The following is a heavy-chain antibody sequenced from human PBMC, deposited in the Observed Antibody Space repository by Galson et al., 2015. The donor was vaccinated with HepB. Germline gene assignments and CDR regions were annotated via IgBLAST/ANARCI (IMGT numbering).Heavy chain of an antibody. CDR2: IYWDDDK. CDR3: AHIIADSTGWRSDAFDI. D-gene: IGHD6-19*01. Sequence: PALVKPTQTLTLTCAFSGFSLSTSGVGVGWIRQPPGKALEWLALIYWDDDKRYRPPLKSRITITKDTSKNQVVLTMTNMDHVDTATYYCAHIIADSTGWRSDAFDIWGQGTMVTVSS. J-gene: IGHJ3*02. V-gene: IGHV2-5*02. CDR1: GFSLSTSGVG.